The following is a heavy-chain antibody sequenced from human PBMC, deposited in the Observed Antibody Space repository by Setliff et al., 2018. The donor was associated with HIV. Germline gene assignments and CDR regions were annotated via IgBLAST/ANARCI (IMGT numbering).Heavy chain of an antibody. CDR1: GFTVSTNF. CDR2: IDSGGST. D-gene: IGHD3-10*01. J-gene: IGHJ5*02. V-gene: IGHV3-53*01. Sequence: GSLRLSCIASGFTVSTNFMTWVRQAPGKGLQWVSVIDSGGSTFYTDAVKGRFTISRDNSQNTLFLQMNRLRVDDTAVYYCARECMVRGEGGNWFDPWGQGTLVTVSS. CDR3: ARECMVRGEGGNWFDP.